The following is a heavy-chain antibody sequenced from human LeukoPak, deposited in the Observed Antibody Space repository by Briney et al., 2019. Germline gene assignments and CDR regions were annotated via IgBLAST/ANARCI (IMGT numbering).Heavy chain of an antibody. Sequence: GGSLRLSCAASGFTFSSYGMHWVRQAPGKGLEWVAVIWYDGSNKYYADSVKGRFTISRDNSKNTLYLQMNSLRAEDTAVYYCARDIGYYDSSGYYFSDAFDIGGQGTMVTVSS. CDR3: ARDIGYYDSSGYYFSDAFDI. V-gene: IGHV3-33*01. J-gene: IGHJ3*02. CDR1: GFTFSSYG. CDR2: IWYDGSNK. D-gene: IGHD3-22*01.